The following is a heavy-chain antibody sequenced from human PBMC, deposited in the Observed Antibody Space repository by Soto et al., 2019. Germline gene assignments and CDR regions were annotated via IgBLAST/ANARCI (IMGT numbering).Heavy chain of an antibody. D-gene: IGHD2-15*01. CDR3: ARHRPGSGGSCYDY. J-gene: IGHJ4*02. V-gene: IGHV4-59*08. CDR1: GGSISSYY. Sequence: QVQLQESGPGLVKPSETLSLTCTVSGGSISSYYWSWIRQPPGKGLEWIGYIYYSGSTNYNPSLKSRVTFSVDTSKNQFSLKLSSVTAADAAVYYCARHRPGSGGSCYDYWGQGTLVTVSS. CDR2: IYYSGST.